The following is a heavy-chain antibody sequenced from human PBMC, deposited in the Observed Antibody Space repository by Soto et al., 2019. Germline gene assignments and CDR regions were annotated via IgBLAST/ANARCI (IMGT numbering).Heavy chain of an antibody. D-gene: IGHD5-18*01. V-gene: IGHV1-18*01. CDR1: GYTFYSHS. CDR2: INGDYGNT. Sequence: QAKLVQSGAEVKKPGASVKVSCKASGYTFYSHSISWVRQAPGQVLEWMGRINGDYGNTQYAQKFRGRVTMTTDTSTTTVYMELTNMRSDDTAVYYCARCIQGDDYYGMDVWGQGTTVTVSS. J-gene: IGHJ6*02. CDR3: ARCIQGDDYYGMDV.